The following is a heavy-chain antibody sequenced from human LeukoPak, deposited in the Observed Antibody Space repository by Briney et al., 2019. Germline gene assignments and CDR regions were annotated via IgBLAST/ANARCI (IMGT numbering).Heavy chain of an antibody. CDR2: ISYDGSNK. V-gene: IGHV3-30*18. D-gene: IGHD3-10*01. Sequence: LGGSLRLSCAASGFTFSSYGMHWVRQAPGKGLEWVAVISYDGSNKYYADSVKGRSTISRDNSKNTLYLQMNSLRAEDTAVYYCAKVWVTMVRGAIPDDYWGQGTLVTVSS. CDR1: GFTFSSYG. J-gene: IGHJ4*02. CDR3: AKVWVTMVRGAIPDDY.